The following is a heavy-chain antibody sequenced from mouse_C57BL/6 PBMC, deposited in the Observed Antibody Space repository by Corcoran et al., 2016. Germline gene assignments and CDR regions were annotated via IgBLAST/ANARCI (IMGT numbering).Heavy chain of an antibody. V-gene: IGHV9-3*01. CDR1: GYTFTTYG. Sequence: QIQLVQYGPELKKPGETVKISCKASGYTFTTYGMSWVKQAPGKGLKWMGWINTYSGVPTYADDFKGRFAFSLETSASTAYLQINNLKNEDTATYFCLGGSSYDWYFDVWGTGTTVTVSS. D-gene: IGHD1-1*01. CDR2: INTYSGVP. CDR3: LGGSSYDWYFDV. J-gene: IGHJ1*03.